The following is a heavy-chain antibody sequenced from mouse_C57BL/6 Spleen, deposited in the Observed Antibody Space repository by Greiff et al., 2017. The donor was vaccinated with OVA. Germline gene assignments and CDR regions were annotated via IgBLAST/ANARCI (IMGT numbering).Heavy chain of an antibody. V-gene: IGHV1-64*01. CDR1: GYTFTSYW. D-gene: IGHD1-1*01. Sequence: VQLQQPGAELVKPGASVKLSCKASGYTFTSYWMHWVKQRPGQGLEWIGMIHPNSGSTNYNEKFKSKATLTVDKSSSTAYMQLSSLTSEDSAVYCCAREGSGAGFAYWGQGTLVTVSA. CDR3: AREGSGAGFAY. CDR2: IHPNSGST. J-gene: IGHJ3*01.